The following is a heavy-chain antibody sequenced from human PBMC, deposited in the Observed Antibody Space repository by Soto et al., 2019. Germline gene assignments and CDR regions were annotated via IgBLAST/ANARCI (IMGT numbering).Heavy chain of an antibody. CDR2: INHSGST. CDR1: GGSFSGYY. D-gene: IGHD2-2*01. Sequence: QVQVQQWGAGLLKTSETLSLTCAVYGGSFSGYYWSWIRQPPGKGLEWIGEINHSGSTNYNPSLKSRVTISVDTSKNQFSLKLSSVTAADTAVYYWARGASPPGPTAFWGLGTLVTVSS. J-gene: IGHJ4*02. V-gene: IGHV4-34*01. CDR3: ARGASPPGPTAF.